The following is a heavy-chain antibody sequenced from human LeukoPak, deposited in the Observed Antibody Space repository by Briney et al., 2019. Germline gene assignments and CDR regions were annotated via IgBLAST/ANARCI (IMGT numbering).Heavy chain of an antibody. CDR3: ARHGYSHYYFDY. D-gene: IGHD5-18*01. CDR2: INHSGST. J-gene: IGHJ4*02. Sequence: SETLSLTCAVYGGSFSGYYWSWIRQPPGKGLEWIGEINHSGSTYYNPSLKSRVTISVDTSKNQFSLKLSSVTAADTAVYYCARHGYSHYYFDYWGQGTLVTVSS. V-gene: IGHV4-34*01. CDR1: GGSFSGYY.